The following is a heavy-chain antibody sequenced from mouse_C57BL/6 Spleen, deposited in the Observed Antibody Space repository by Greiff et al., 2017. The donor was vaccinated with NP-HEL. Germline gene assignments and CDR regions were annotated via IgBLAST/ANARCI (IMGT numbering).Heavy chain of an antibody. V-gene: IGHV5-17*01. CDR2: ISSGSSTI. D-gene: IGHD1-1*01. CDR3: ARHPYGGAMDY. CDR1: GFTFSDYG. J-gene: IGHJ4*01. Sequence: VQLQQSGGGLVKPGGSLKLSCAASGFTFSDYGMHWVRQAPEKGLEWVAYISSGSSTIYYADTVKGRFTISRDNAKNTLFLQMTSLRSEDTAMYYCARHPYGGAMDYWGQGTSVTVSS.